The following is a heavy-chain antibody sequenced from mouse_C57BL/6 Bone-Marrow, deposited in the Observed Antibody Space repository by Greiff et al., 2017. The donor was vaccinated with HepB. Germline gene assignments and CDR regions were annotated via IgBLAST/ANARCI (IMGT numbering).Heavy chain of an antibody. D-gene: IGHD1-2*01. Sequence: VQLQASGPELVKPGASVKMSCKASGYTFTDYNMHWVKQSHGKSLEWIGYINPNNGGTSYNQKFKGKATLTVNKSSSTAYMELRSLTSEDSAVYYCARGHYDAGFAYWGQGTLVTVSA. CDR3: ARGHYDAGFAY. J-gene: IGHJ3*01. V-gene: IGHV1-22*01. CDR1: GYTFTDYN. CDR2: INPNNGGT.